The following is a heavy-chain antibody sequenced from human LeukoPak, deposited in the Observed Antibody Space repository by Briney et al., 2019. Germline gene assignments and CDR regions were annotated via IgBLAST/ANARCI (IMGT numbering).Heavy chain of an antibody. Sequence: PSETLSLTCTVSGGSISSGGYYWSWIRQHPGKGLEWIGYIYYSGSTYYNPSLKSRVTISVDTSKNQFSLKLSSVTAADTAVYYCARTGLLLPGGQDYYFDYWGQGTLVTVSS. J-gene: IGHJ4*02. V-gene: IGHV4-31*03. CDR3: ARTGLLLPGGQDYYFDY. CDR1: GGSISSGGYY. CDR2: IYYSGST.